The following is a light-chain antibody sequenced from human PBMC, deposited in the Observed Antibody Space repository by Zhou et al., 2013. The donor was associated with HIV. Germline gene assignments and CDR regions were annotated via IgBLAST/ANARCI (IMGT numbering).Light chain of an antibody. CDR1: QGIEND. Sequence: DIQMTQSPSSLSASVGDRVTITCRASQGIENDLGWYQQKPGKAPKRLISAASSFQSGVPSRFSGSGSGTEFTLTISSLQPDDFATYYCQQFNNYPRTFGQGTKVEIK. J-gene: IGKJ1*01. V-gene: IGKV1-17*01. CDR3: QQFNNYPRT. CDR2: AAS.